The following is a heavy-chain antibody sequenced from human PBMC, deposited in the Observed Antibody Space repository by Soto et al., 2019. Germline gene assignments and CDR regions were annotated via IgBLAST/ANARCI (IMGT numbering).Heavy chain of an antibody. CDR1: GYTFTSYA. V-gene: IGHV1-3*01. J-gene: IGHJ5*02. Sequence: ASVKVSCKASGYTFTSYAMHWVRQAPGQRLEWMGWINAGNGNTKYSQKFQGRVTITRDTSASTAYMELSSLRSEDTAVYYCARGDGYKNWFDPWGQGTLVTVSS. CDR2: INAGNGNT. CDR3: ARGDGYKNWFDP. D-gene: IGHD5-12*01.